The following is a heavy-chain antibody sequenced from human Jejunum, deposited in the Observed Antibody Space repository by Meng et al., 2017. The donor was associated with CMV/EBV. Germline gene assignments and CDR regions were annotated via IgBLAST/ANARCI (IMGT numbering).Heavy chain of an antibody. V-gene: IGHV2-70*20. CDR1: GFSVSTSGMC. CDR2: IDWDDDK. CDR3: ARTKGGRSFIDY. D-gene: IGHD1-26*01. Sequence: FSGFSVSTSGMCVSWVRQPRGRALEWLALIDWDDDKYDSTSLKTRLTIAKDTSKSQVVLTMSNMDPVDTATYYCARTKGGRSFIDYWGQGTLVTVSS. J-gene: IGHJ4*02.